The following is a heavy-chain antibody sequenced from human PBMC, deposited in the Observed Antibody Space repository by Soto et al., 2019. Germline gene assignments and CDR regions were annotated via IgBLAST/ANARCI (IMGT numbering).Heavy chain of an antibody. CDR3: ARGGGDYYMDV. D-gene: IGHD2-21*01. CDR2: INPGGST. V-gene: IGHV4-34*01. J-gene: IGHJ6*03. Sequence: SETLSLTCAVYGGSFSGYYWSWIRQPPGKGREWIGEINPGGSTNYSPSLKSRLTMSVDTSKNQFSLKLSSVTAADTAVFYCARGGGDYYMDVWGDGTTVTVSS. CDR1: GGSFSGYY.